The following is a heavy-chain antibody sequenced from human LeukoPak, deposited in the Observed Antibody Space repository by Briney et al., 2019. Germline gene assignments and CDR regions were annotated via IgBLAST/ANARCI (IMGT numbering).Heavy chain of an antibody. J-gene: IGHJ4*02. CDR3: ARHYDFWSGYLDY. Sequence: SETLSLTCTVSGGSISSSSYYWGWIRQPPGKGLEWIGSIYYSGSTYYNPSLKSRVTISVDTSKNQFSLKLSSVTAADTAVYYCARHYDFWSGYLDYWGQGTLVTVSS. V-gene: IGHV4-39*01. CDR2: IYYSGST. D-gene: IGHD3-3*01. CDR1: GGSISSSSYY.